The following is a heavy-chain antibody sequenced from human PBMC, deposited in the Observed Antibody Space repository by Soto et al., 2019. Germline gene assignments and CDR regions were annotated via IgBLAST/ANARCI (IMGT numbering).Heavy chain of an antibody. CDR2: IYSGGST. CDR1: GFTVSSNY. D-gene: IGHD4-4*01. V-gene: IGHV3-53*01. CDR3: ARELTTVTGNWFDP. J-gene: IGHJ5*02. Sequence: PGGSLRLSCAASGFTVSSNYMSWVRQAPGKGLEWVSVIYSGGSTYYADSVKGRFTISRDNSKNTLYLQMNSLRAEDTAVYYCARELTTVTGNWFDPWGQGTLVTVSS.